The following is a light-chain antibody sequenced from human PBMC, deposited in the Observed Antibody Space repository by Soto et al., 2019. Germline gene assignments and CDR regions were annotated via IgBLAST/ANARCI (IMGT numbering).Light chain of an antibody. J-gene: IGKJ5*01. Sequence: AIRMTQSPSSFSASTGDRVTITCRASQGISSYLAWYQQKPGKAPKLLIYAASTLQSGVPSRFSGSGSGTDFTLTISSLQPEDFATYYCQQSYSTPPITFGQGTRLE. CDR3: QQSYSTPPIT. CDR2: AAS. CDR1: QGISSY. V-gene: IGKV1-8*01.